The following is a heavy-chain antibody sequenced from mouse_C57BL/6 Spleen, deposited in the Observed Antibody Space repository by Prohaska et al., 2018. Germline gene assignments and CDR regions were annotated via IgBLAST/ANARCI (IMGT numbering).Heavy chain of an antibody. J-gene: IGHJ4*01. CDR2: ISSGGDYI. V-gene: IGHV5-9-1*02. Sequence: DVKLVESGEGLVKPGGSLKLSCAASGFTFSSYAMSWVRQTPEKRLAWGEYISSGGDYIYYADTVKGRFTISRDNARNTLYLQMSSLKSEDTAMYYCTRSYDGYYGNYAMDYWGQGTSVTVSS. CDR1: GFTFSSYA. CDR3: TRSYDGYYGNYAMDY. D-gene: IGHD2-3*01.